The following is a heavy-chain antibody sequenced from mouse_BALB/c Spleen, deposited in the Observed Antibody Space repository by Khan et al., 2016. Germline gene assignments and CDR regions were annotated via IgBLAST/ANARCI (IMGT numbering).Heavy chain of an antibody. CDR1: GYSITSGYS. Sequence: QLVESGPDLVKPSQSLSLTCTVTGYSITSGYSWHWIRQFPGNKLEWMGYIHYSGSTNYNPSLKSRIPITRDTSKNQFFLQLNSMTTTDTATSYCSGRIYCGNYVDYWGQGTTLTVSS. V-gene: IGHV3-1*02. D-gene: IGHD2-1*01. CDR2: IHYSGST. J-gene: IGHJ2*01. CDR3: SGRIYCGNYVDY.